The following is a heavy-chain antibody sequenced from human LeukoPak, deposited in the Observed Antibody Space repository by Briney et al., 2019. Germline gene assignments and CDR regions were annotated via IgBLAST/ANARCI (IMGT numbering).Heavy chain of an antibody. V-gene: IGHV3-21*01. J-gene: IGHJ4*02. Sequence: KSGGSLRLSCAASGFTFSNHGMNWVRQAPGKGLEWLSGVSPPGGGTYYADSVKGRFTISRDNAKNSLYLQMNSLRAEDTAVYYCARDFPVEMATTRGDYWGQGTLVTVSS. CDR3: ARDFPVEMATTRGDY. CDR2: VSPPGGGT. D-gene: IGHD5-24*01. CDR1: GFTFSNHG.